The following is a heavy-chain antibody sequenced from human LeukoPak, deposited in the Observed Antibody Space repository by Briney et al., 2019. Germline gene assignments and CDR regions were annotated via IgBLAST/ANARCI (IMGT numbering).Heavy chain of an antibody. V-gene: IGHV3-21*01. J-gene: IGHJ5*02. D-gene: IGHD2-2*01. CDR1: GFTFSSYS. Sequence: GGSLRLSCAASGFTFSSYSMNWVRQAPGKGLEWVSSISSSSSYIYYADSVKGRFTISRDNAKNSLYLQMNSLRAEDTAVYYCAKQYACEDKRGWFAPWGRGPRVTVS. CDR2: ISSSSSYI. CDR3: AKQYACEDKRGWFAP.